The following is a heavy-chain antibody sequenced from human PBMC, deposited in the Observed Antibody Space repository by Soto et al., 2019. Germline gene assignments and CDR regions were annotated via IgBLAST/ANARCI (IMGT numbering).Heavy chain of an antibody. J-gene: IGHJ6*02. CDR2: IYHSGST. Sequence: SETLSLTCAVSGCSISSGYYWGWIRQPPGKGLEWIGSIYHSGSTYYNPSLKSRVTISVDTSKNQFSLKLSSVTAADTAVYYCASYFDWLTDYYYYGMDVWGQGTTVTV. CDR3: ASYFDWLTDYYYYGMDV. V-gene: IGHV4-38-2*01. D-gene: IGHD3-9*01. CDR1: GCSISSGYY.